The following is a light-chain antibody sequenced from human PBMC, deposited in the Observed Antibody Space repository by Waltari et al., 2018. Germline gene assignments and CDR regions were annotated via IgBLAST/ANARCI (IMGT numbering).Light chain of an antibody. CDR2: AAS. J-gene: IGKJ2*01. Sequence: DIQLTQSPSYLSASVGDRVTITCRASQTLTTYLNWYQQRPGTAPKFLIYAASNLETGVPSRFSGGGSGTDFTLTISGLQPDDFATYYCQQSKEVPFTFGQGNKL. CDR3: QQSKEVPFT. CDR1: QTLTTY. V-gene: IGKV1-39*01.